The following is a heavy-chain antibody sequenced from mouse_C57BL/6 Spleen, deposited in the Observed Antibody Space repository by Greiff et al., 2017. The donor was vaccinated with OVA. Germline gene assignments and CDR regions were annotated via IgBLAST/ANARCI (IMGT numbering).Heavy chain of an antibody. J-gene: IGHJ4*01. CDR3: AKSYGNNEDYAMDY. CDR2: IDPSDSYT. CDR1: GYTFNSYW. Sequence: VQLQQPGAELVMPGASVKLSCKASGYTFNSYWMHWVKQRPGQGLEWIGEIDPSDSYTNYTPKFKGKSTLTVDKSSSTAYMQLSSLTSEDSAVYYCAKSYGNNEDYAMDYWGQGTSVTVSS. D-gene: IGHD2-1*01. V-gene: IGHV1-69*01.